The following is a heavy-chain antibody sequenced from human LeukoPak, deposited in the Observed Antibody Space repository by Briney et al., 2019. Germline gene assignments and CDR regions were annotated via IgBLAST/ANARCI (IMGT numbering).Heavy chain of an antibody. D-gene: IGHD3-10*01. CDR3: AGTPYYYGSGSSVFDY. CDR1: GFTFSSYA. J-gene: IGHJ4*02. CDR2: ISYDGSNK. V-gene: IGHV3-30-3*01. Sequence: GGSLRLSCAASGFTFSSYAMHWVRQAPGKGLEWVAVISYDGSNKYYADSVKGRFTISRDNSKNTLYLQMNSLRAEDTAVYYCAGTPYYYGSGSSVFDYWGQGTLVTVSP.